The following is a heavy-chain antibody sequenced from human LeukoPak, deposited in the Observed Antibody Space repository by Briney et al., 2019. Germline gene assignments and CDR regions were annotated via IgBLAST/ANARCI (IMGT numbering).Heavy chain of an antibody. D-gene: IGHD3-16*01. J-gene: IGHJ4*02. CDR1: GFTLSSFW. Sequence: GGTLRLSCAASGFTLSSFWMHWVRQAPGKGLEWVSRISSDGSSTNYADSVKGRFAISRDAAKNTLFLQINSLRAEDTAVYFSAVAGRGSLDYWGQGTPVTVSS. V-gene: IGHV3-74*01. CDR3: AVAGRGSLDY. CDR2: ISSDGSST.